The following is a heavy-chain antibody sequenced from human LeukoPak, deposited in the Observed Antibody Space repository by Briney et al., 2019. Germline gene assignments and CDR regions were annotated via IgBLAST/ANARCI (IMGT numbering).Heavy chain of an antibody. V-gene: IGHV1-69*02. CDR1: GGTFSSYT. Sequence: SVKVSCKASGGTFSSYTTSWVRQAPGQGLEWMGRIIPMLGIVNYAQKLQGRVTITADQSTSTAYMELSSLRSEDTAIYYCARTYCSSTSCYTQWFDPWGQGTLVTVSS. D-gene: IGHD2-2*01. CDR3: ARTYCSSTSCYTQWFDP. CDR2: IIPMLGIV. J-gene: IGHJ5*02.